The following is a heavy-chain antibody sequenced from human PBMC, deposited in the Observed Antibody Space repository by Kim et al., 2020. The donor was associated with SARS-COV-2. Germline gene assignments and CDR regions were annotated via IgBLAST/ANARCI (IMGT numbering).Heavy chain of an antibody. CDR1: GFTFSSYG. CDR3: ARDDGKEDIVVVPAAI. CDR2: IWYDGSNK. D-gene: IGHD2-2*01. J-gene: IGHJ4*02. V-gene: IGHV3-33*01. Sequence: GGSLRLSCAASGFTFSSYGMHWVRQAPGKGLEWVAVIWYDGSNKYYADSVKGRFTISRDNSKNTLYLQMNSLRAEDTAVYYCARDDGKEDIVVVPAAIWGQGTLVTVSS.